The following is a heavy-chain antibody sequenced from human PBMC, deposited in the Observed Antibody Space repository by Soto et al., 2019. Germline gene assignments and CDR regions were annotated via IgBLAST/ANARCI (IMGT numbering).Heavy chain of an antibody. CDR1: GFTVGTSY. V-gene: IGHV3-66*01. CDR3: ARGGSAAAKASEL. D-gene: IGHD2-15*01. J-gene: IGHJ4*01. CDR2: IFSGGST. Sequence: GGSLRLSCAASGFTVGTSYMSWVRQAAGRGLEWVSVIFSGGSTFYADSVKDRFIISRDNSRNMVYLQMNSLRGEDTALYYCARGGSAAAKASELWGQGTLVTVSS.